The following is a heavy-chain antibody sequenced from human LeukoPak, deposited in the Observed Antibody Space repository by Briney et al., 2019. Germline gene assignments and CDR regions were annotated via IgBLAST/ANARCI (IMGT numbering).Heavy chain of an antibody. CDR2: IYHSGST. J-gene: IGHJ4*02. CDR1: GYSISSGYY. CDR3: ARVVGADHHFDY. D-gene: IGHD1-26*01. Sequence: SETLSLTCTVSGYSISSGYYWGWIRQPPGKGLEWIGSIYHSGSTYYNPSLKSQVTISVDTSKNQFSLKLSSVTAADTAVYYCARVVGADHHFDYWGQGTLVTVSS. V-gene: IGHV4-38-2*02.